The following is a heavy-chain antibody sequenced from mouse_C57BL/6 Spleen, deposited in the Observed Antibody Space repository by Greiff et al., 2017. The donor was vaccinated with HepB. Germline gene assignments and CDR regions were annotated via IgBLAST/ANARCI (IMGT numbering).Heavy chain of an antibody. CDR1: GYTFTSYW. D-gene: IGHD1-1*01. V-gene: IGHV1-52*01. Sequence: QVQLQQPGAELVRPGSSVKLSCKASGYTFTSYWMHWVKQRPIQGLEWIGNIDPSDSETHYNQKFKDKATLTVDKSSSTAYMQLSSLTSEDSAVYYCAREDGCAFIDYWGQGTTLTVSS. CDR2: IDPSDSET. J-gene: IGHJ2*01. CDR3: AREDGCAFIDY.